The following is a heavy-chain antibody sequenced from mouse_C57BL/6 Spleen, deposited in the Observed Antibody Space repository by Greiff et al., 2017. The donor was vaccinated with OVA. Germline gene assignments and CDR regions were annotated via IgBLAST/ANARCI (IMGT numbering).Heavy chain of an antibody. CDR1: GYTFTDYY. Sequence: EVQLQQSGPVLVKPGASVKMSCKASGYTFTDYYMNWVKQSHGKSLEWIGVINPYNGGTSYNQKFKGKATLTVDKSSSTAYMELNSLTSEDSAVYYCASGYYYGSSLDFDVWGTGTTVTVSS. CDR2: INPYNGGT. V-gene: IGHV1-19*01. J-gene: IGHJ1*03. D-gene: IGHD1-1*01. CDR3: ASGYYYGSSLDFDV.